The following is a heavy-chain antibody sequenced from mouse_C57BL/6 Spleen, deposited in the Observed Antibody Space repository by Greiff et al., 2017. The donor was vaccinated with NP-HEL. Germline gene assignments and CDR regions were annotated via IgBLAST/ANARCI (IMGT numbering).Heavy chain of an antibody. D-gene: IGHD1-1*01. Sequence: QVQLQQSGAELARPGASVKLSCKASGYTFTSYGISWVKQRTGQGLEWIGEIYPRSGNTYYNEKFKGKATLTADKSSSTAYMELRSLTSEDSAVYFCARSSGTTVGEGLVAYWGQGTLVTVAA. J-gene: IGHJ3*01. CDR2: IYPRSGNT. V-gene: IGHV1-81*01. CDR1: GYTFTSYG. CDR3: ARSSGTTVGEGLVAY.